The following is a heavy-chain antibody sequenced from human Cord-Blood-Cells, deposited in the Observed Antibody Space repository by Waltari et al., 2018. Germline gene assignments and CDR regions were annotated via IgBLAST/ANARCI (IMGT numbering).Heavy chain of an antibody. J-gene: IGHJ3*02. V-gene: IGHV3-30*02. CDR1: GFTFSSYG. D-gene: IGHD3-10*01. CDR3: AKDRADAFDI. CDR2: IRYDGSNK. Sequence: QVPLVESGGGVVQPGGSLRLPCAASGFTFSSYGLHWVRQAPGKGLEWVAFIRYDGSNKYYADSVKGRFTISRDNSKNTLYLQMNSLRAEDTAVYYCAKDRADAFDIWGQGTMVTVSS.